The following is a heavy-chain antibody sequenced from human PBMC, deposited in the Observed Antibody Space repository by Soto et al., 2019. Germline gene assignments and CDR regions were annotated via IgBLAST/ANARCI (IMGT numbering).Heavy chain of an antibody. D-gene: IGHD1-1*01. CDR2: IIPILGIA. CDR1: GGTFSSYT. J-gene: IGHJ6*02. V-gene: IGHV1-69*02. CDR3: ARGSVTTYYYYGMDV. Sequence: QVQLVQSGAEVKKPGSSVKVSCKASGGTFSSYTISWVRQAPGQGLEWMGRIIPILGIANYAQKFQGRVTITADKSTSTAYMELSSLRSEDTAVYYCARGSVTTYYYYGMDVWGQGTTVTVSS.